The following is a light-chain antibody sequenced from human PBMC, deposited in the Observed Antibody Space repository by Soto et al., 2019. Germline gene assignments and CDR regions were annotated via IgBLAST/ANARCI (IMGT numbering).Light chain of an antibody. CDR2: DAS. Sequence: EIVLTQSPATLSLSPGDRATLSCRASQSVTTFLAWYQQKPGQAPRLLIYDASDRAPGIPARFSGSGSATDFTLTINKLEPEDFAVYYCQQRSNWPPSITCGQGKRREIK. V-gene: IGKV3-11*01. CDR1: QSVTTF. CDR3: QQRSNWPPSIT. J-gene: IGKJ5*01.